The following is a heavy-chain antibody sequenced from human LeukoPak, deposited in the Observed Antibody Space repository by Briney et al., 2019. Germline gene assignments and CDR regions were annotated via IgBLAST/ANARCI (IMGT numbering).Heavy chain of an antibody. V-gene: IGHV4-59*01. Sequence: SETLSLTCTVSGGSISSYYWSWIRQPPGKGLEWIGYIYYSGSTNYNPSLKSRVTISVDTSKNQFSLKLSSVTAADTAVYYCAREEGATGWFDPWGQGTLVTVSS. CDR3: AREEGATGWFDP. CDR2: IYYSGST. CDR1: GGSISSYY. D-gene: IGHD1-26*01. J-gene: IGHJ5*02.